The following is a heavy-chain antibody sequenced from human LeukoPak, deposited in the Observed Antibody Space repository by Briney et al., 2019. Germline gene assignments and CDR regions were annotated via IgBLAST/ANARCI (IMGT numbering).Heavy chain of an antibody. CDR3: ARDSDEYQLLSRGAFDI. J-gene: IGHJ3*02. CDR2: IKQDGTMK. D-gene: IGHD2-2*01. V-gene: IGHV3-7*01. Sequence: PGGSLRLSCVASGFTFSSYWMSWVRQAPGKGLEWVANIKQDGTMKYYVDSVKGRFTISRDNSKNTLYLQMNSLRAEDTAVYYCARDSDEYQLLSRGAFDIWGQGTMVTVSS. CDR1: GFTFSSYW.